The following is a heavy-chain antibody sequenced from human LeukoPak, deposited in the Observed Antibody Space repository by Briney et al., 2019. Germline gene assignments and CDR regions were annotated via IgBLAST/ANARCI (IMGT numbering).Heavy chain of an antibody. CDR2: INPSGGST. Sequence: GASEKVSCKASGYTFTSYYMHWVRQAPGQGLEWMGIINPSGGSTSYAQKFQGRVTMTRDTSTSTVYMELSSLRSEDTAVYYCARDGDIVVVPAAIPIACWFDPWGQGTLVTVSS. D-gene: IGHD2-2*02. V-gene: IGHV1-46*01. CDR3: ARDGDIVVVPAAIPIACWFDP. J-gene: IGHJ5*02. CDR1: GYTFTSYY.